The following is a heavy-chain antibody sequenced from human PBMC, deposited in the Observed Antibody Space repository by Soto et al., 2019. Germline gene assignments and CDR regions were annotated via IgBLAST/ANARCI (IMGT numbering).Heavy chain of an antibody. CDR1: GDSITSYY. CDR3: ARGNDILTGYYSLGY. V-gene: IGHV4-59*01. CDR2: FYYSVTT. J-gene: IGHJ4*02. D-gene: IGHD3-9*01. Sequence: QVQLQESGPGQVKPSETLSLTCSVSGDSITSYYWSWIRQPPGKGLEWIGFFYYSVTTDYNPSLQSRATISVDTSKNQFSLKLSSVTAADTAVYYCARGNDILTGYYSLGYWGQGTQVTVSS.